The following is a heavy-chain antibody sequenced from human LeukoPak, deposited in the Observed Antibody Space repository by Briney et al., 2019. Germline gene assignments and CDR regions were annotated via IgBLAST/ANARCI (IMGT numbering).Heavy chain of an antibody. CDR1: GFTFDDYA. D-gene: IGHD6-19*01. CDR3: VKDRAVAGEDYYYYYGMDV. CDR2: ISGDGGST. J-gene: IGHJ6*02. Sequence: GGSLRLSCAASGFTFDDYAMHWVRQAPGKGLEWVSLISGDGGSTYYADSVKGRFTISRDNSKNSLYLQMNSLRTEDTALYYCVKDRAVAGEDYYYYYGMDVWGQGTTVTVSS. V-gene: IGHV3-43*02.